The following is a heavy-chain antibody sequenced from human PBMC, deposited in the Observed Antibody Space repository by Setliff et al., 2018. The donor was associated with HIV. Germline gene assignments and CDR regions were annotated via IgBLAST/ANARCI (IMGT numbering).Heavy chain of an antibody. CDR2: IYHSGST. CDR1: GYSISSGYY. Sequence: SETLSLTCTVSGYSISSGYYWGWIRQPPGKGLEWIGSIYHSGSTYYNPSLKSRVTISVDTSRNHFSLKLSSVTAADTAVYYCARHGLAGATVDYWGQGTLVTVSS. CDR3: ARHGLAGATVDY. D-gene: IGHD1-26*01. J-gene: IGHJ4*02. V-gene: IGHV4-38-2*02.